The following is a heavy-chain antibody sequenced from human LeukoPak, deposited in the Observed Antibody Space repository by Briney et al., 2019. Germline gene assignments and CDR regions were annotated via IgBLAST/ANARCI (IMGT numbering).Heavy chain of an antibody. CDR2: ISYDGSNK. J-gene: IGHJ3*02. D-gene: IGHD2-21*02. Sequence: GGSLRLSCAASGFTFSSYSMHWVRQAPGKGLEWVAVISYDGSNKNYPDSVKGRFTISRDNSKNTVDLQMNSLRVEDTAVYYCAKQFGGDLHYQGAFDIWGQGTMVTVS. CDR1: GFTFSSYS. CDR3: AKQFGGDLHYQGAFDI. V-gene: IGHV3-30*18.